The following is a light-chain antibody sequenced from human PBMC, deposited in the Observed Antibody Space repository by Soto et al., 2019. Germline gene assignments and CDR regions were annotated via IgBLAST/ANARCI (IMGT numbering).Light chain of an antibody. J-gene: IGKJ1*01. CDR1: HSVSSSY. CDR3: QQYDSSPRT. V-gene: IGKV3-20*01. CDR2: GAS. Sequence: EIVLTQSPGTLSLSPGEIATLSCRASHSVSSSYLAWYQQKPGQAPSLLIYGASNRATGIPDRFSGSGSGTDFTLTISRLEPEDFAVYYCQQYDSSPRTFGQGTKVEI.